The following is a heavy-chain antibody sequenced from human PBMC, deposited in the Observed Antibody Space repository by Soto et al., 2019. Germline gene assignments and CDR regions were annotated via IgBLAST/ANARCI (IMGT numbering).Heavy chain of an antibody. J-gene: IGHJ4*02. D-gene: IGHD6-19*01. Sequence: GGSLRLSCVPSGFTVSTDSMNWVRQAPGKGLEWVAHISTSGATRYYADSVKGRFTISRDNAKTSLYLQMDSLRNEDTAVYYCARFFGSGFDYWGQGTLVTVSS. V-gene: IGHV3-48*02. CDR3: ARFFGSGFDY. CDR1: GFTVSTDS. CDR2: ISTSGATR.